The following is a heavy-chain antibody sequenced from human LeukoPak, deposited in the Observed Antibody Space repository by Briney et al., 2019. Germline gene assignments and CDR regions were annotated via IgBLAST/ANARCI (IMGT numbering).Heavy chain of an antibody. CDR3: TVFALAVVAGTNDAFDI. V-gene: IGHV3-15*01. CDR2: IKSKTDGGTT. Sequence: GGSLRLSCAASGFTFVNAWLSWVRQAPGKGLEWVGRIKSKTDGGTTDYAAPVKGRFTISRDDSKNTLYLQMNSLKTEDTAVYYCTVFALAVVAGTNDAFDIWGQGTMVTVSS. CDR1: GFTFVNAW. D-gene: IGHD2-15*01. J-gene: IGHJ3*02.